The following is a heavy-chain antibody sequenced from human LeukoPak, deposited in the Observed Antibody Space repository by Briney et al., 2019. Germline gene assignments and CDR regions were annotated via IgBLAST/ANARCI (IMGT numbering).Heavy chain of an antibody. Sequence: ASVKVSCKASGYTFTSYYMHWVRQAPGQGLEWMGWINPSSGGTNYAQKFQGRVTMTRDTSISTAYMELSRLRSDDTAVYYCARDREMDIVVVPAAIWAPDFDYWGQGTLVTVSS. J-gene: IGHJ4*02. CDR3: ARDREMDIVVVPAAIWAPDFDY. D-gene: IGHD2-2*03. CDR1: GYTFTSYY. V-gene: IGHV1-2*02. CDR2: INPSSGGT.